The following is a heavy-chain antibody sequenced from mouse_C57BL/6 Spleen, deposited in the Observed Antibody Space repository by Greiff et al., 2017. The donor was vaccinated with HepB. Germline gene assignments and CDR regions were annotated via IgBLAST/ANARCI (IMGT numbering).Heavy chain of an antibody. CDR1: GYTFTSYG. Sequence: VKLQQSGAELARPGASVKLSCKASGYTFTSYGISWVKQRTGQGLEWIGEIYPRSGNTYYNEKFKGKATLTADKSSSTAYMELRSLTSEDSAVYFCAREATTVVAEYYFDYWGQGTTLTVSS. D-gene: IGHD1-1*01. CDR3: AREATTVVAEYYFDY. V-gene: IGHV1-81*01. J-gene: IGHJ2*01. CDR2: IYPRSGNT.